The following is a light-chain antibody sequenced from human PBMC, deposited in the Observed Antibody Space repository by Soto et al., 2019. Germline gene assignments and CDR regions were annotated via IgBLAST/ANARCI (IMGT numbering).Light chain of an antibody. CDR1: SSNIGATYD. CDR2: ANT. CDR3: SLYTSENTYV. V-gene: IGLV1-40*01. J-gene: IGLJ1*01. Sequence: QSALTQPPSVSGAPGQRVTISCTGSSSNIGATYDVHWYQQLPGTAPKLLIYANTNRPSGVPDRFSGSKSGTSASLTISGLQAGDEADYYCSLYTSENTYVFGIGTKATV.